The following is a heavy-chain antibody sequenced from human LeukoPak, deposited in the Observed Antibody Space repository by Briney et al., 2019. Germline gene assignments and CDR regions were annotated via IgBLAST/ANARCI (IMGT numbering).Heavy chain of an antibody. Sequence: GRSLRLSCAASGLSISGYAMSWVRQAPGKGLEWASGINSNGNTYNADSVKGRFTISRDNSKNTLYLQMNSLRVEDTAVYYCAKDQVGWTSSRFDPWGQGTVVTVSS. CDR2: INSNGNT. CDR3: AKDQVGWTSSRFDP. CDR1: GLSISGYA. J-gene: IGHJ5*02. V-gene: IGHV3-23*01. D-gene: IGHD6-6*01.